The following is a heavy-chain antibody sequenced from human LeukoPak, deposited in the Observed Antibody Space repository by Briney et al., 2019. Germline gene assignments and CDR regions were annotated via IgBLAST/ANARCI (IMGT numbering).Heavy chain of an antibody. V-gene: IGHV3-74*03. CDR3: ARVYYGSGSLHYYYYYMDV. CDR2: INSDGSRT. CDR1: GFTFSSYW. Sequence: GGSLRLSCAASGFTFSSYWMHWVRQAPGKGLVWVSRINSDGSRTTYADSVKGRFTISRDNAKNTLYLQMNSLRAEDTAVYYCARVYYGSGSLHYYYYYMDVWGKGTTVTISS. D-gene: IGHD3-10*01. J-gene: IGHJ6*03.